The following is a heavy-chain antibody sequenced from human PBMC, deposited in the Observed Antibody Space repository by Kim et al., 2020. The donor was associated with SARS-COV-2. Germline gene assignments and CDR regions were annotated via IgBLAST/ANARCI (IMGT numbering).Heavy chain of an antibody. V-gene: IGHV4-39*01. CDR2: IYYSGST. Sequence: SETLSLTCTVSGGSISSSSYYWGWIRQPPGKGLEWIGSIYYSGSTYYNPSLKSRVTISVDTSKNQFSLKLSSVTAADTAVYYCASHDAGYYDSSGYYTSINYYYYYGMDVWGQGTTVTVSS. CDR3: ASHDAGYYDSSGYYTSINYYYYYGMDV. D-gene: IGHD3-22*01. J-gene: IGHJ6*02. CDR1: GGSISSSSYY.